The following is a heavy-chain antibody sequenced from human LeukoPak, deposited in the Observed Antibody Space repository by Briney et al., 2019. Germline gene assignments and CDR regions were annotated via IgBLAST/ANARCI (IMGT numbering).Heavy chain of an antibody. CDR3: ARGLVGLTPHAGVFQI. Sequence: SETLSLTCIVSGGSFSSSYWSWIRQPPGKGLEWIAYIYSNGNTNSNPSLKSRVTIAVDTSHSQFSLKLSSVTAADTAVYYCARGLVGLTPHAGVFQIWGQGTKVTVSS. CDR1: GGSFSSSY. D-gene: IGHD1-26*01. J-gene: IGHJ3*02. CDR2: IYSNGNT. V-gene: IGHV4-59*01.